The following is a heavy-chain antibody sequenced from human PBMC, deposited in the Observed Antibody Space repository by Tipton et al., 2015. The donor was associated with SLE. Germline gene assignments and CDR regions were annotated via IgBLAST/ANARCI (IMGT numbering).Heavy chain of an antibody. CDR1: SYTFTDFG. J-gene: IGHJ4*02. Sequence: QVQLVQSGAEVKRPGASVKVSCKTSSYTFTDFGISWVRLAPGQGLEWMGWISTKNRNTNYAQKVQGRVTMTTDRSTSTAYMELRSLRFDDTAVYYCATYGLYGDYYFDYWGQGTLVTVSS. CDR3: ATYGLYGDYYFDY. CDR2: ISTKNRNT. D-gene: IGHD4-17*01. V-gene: IGHV1-18*01.